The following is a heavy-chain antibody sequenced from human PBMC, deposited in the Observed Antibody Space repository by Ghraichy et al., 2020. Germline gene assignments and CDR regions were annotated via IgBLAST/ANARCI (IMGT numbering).Heavy chain of an antibody. Sequence: RETPGGGLEWVGYSQGSGSTNYNPSLKRRVTMSVDTSKRQYSLLLSSVTAADTAVYYCARVGVNWNYALPYWFDPWGQGTLVTVSS. J-gene: IGHJ5*02. CDR2: SQGSGST. D-gene: IGHD1-7*01. CDR3: ARVGVNWNYALPYWFDP. V-gene: IGHV4-59*13.